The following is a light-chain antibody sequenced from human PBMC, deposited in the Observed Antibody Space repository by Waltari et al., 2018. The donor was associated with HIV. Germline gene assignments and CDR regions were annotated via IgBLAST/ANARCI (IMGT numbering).Light chain of an antibody. CDR3: SSYSATNTVV. V-gene: IGLV2-18*02. CDR1: NSAIGGYDR. J-gene: IGLJ2*01. Sequence: QSALTQPPSVSGSPGQSVTISCAGTNSAIGGYDRASWYQQPPGTAPKLLIYEVTNRPSGVPGRFSASKSGTTASLTISGLQAGDEGDYYCSSYSATNTVVFGGGTKLTVL. CDR2: EVT.